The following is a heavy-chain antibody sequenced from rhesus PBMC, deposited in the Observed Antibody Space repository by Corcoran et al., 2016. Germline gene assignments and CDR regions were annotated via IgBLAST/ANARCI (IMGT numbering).Heavy chain of an antibody. CDR2: ISGSGGST. Sequence: QVQLQESGPGLVKPSETLSLTCAVSGGSIGGYYWSWIRQAPGKGLEWIGRISGSGGSTDYNPSLKSRVTISTDTSKNQFSLKLSSVTAADTAVYYCARDTVTTLLYWYFDLWGPGTPITISS. CDR3: ARDTVTTLLYWYFDL. CDR1: GGSIGGYY. V-gene: IGHV4-173*01. J-gene: IGHJ2*01. D-gene: IGHD4-23*01.